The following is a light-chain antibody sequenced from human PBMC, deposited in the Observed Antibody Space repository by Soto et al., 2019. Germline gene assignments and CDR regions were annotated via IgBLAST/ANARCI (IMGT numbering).Light chain of an antibody. CDR1: QSVNSY. CDR2: DAS. Sequence: EIVLTQSPATLSLSPGERATLSCRASQSVNSYLAWYQQKPGQAPRLLIYDASNRATGIPARFSGSGSGTDFTLTISSLEPEDFADYYCQQRSTWPPWTFGQGTKVEIK. CDR3: QQRSTWPPWT. J-gene: IGKJ1*01. V-gene: IGKV3-11*01.